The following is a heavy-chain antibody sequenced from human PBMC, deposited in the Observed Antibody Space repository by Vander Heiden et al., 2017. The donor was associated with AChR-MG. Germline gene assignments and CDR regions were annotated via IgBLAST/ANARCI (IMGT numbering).Heavy chain of an antibody. CDR3: ATDLNVGSGYYYDCDY. CDR2: VDPEDGET. J-gene: IGHJ4*02. D-gene: IGHD3-22*01. Sequence: EVQLVHSGAEVKKPGATVKIPCKVSGYPLPDYYKHWGQQAPGKGLEWMGLVDPEDGETIYAEKFQGRVTITADTSTDTAYMELSSLRSEDTAVYYCATDLNVGSGYYYDCDYWGQGTLVTVSS. V-gene: IGHV1-69-2*01. CDR1: GYPLPDYY.